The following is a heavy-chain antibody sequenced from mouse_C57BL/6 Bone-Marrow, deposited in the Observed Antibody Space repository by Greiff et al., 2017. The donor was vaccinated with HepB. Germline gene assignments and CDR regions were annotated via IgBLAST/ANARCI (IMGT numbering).Heavy chain of an antibody. V-gene: IGHV1-76*01. D-gene: IGHD2-4*01. CDR2: IYPGSGNT. Sequence: VKLMESGAELVRPGASVKLSCKASGYTFTDYYINWVKQRPGQGLEWIARIYPGSGNTYYNEKFKGKATLTAEKSSSTAYMQLSSLTSEDSAVYFCARSRYDYDDWYFDVWGTGTTVTVSS. CDR1: GYTFTDYY. J-gene: IGHJ1*03. CDR3: ARSRYDYDDWYFDV.